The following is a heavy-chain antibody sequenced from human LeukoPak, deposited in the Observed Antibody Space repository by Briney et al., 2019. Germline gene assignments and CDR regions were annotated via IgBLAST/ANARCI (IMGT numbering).Heavy chain of an antibody. V-gene: IGHV1-24*01. CDR2: FDPEDGET. CDR3: ATGHSTVTRDYYMDV. D-gene: IGHD4-17*01. CDR1: GYTLTELS. J-gene: IGHJ6*03. Sequence: SVKVSCKVSGYTLTELSMHWVRQAPGKGLEWMGGFDPEDGETIYAQKFQGRVTMTEDTSTDTAYMELSSLRSEDTAVYYCATGHSTVTRDYYMDVWGKGTTVTVSS.